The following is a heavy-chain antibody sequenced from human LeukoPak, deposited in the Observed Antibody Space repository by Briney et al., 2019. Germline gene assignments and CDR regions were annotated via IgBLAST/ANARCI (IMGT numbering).Heavy chain of an antibody. J-gene: IGHJ3*02. Sequence: ASVKVSCKASGYTFTGYYMHWVRQAPGQGLEWMGWINPNSGGTNYAQKFQGRVTMTRDMSTSTVYMELSSLRSEDTAVYYCARGLWFGELNDAFDIWGQGTMATVS. CDR3: ARGLWFGELNDAFDI. CDR1: GYTFTGYY. D-gene: IGHD3-10*01. V-gene: IGHV1-2*02. CDR2: INPNSGGT.